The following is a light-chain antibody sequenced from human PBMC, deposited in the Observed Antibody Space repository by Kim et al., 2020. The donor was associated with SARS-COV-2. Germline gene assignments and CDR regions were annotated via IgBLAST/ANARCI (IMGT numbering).Light chain of an antibody. V-gene: IGKV1-5*03. CDR1: QTIVNW. CDR3: QQYVGNPWT. CDR2: EAS. J-gene: IGKJ1*01. Sequence: ASVGDRVTIPCRASQTIVNWLAWYQQKPEQAPNLLIYEASILQTGVPSRFIGSGSGTEFTLTISSLQSDDFATYYCQQYVGNPWTFGQGTKVDIK.